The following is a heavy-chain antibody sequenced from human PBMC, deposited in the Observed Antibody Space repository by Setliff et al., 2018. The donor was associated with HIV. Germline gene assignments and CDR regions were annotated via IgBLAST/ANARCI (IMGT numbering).Heavy chain of an antibody. V-gene: IGHV1-69*13. Sequence: GASVKVSCKASGYTFTSYAISWVRQAPGQGLEWMGGIIPIFGTANYAQKFQGRVTITADESTSTAYMELSSLRSEDTAVYYCANLLVLRWEPHTRKKNGMDVWGQGTTVTVSS. CDR3: ANLLVLRWEPHTRKKNGMDV. D-gene: IGHD1-26*01. CDR1: GYTFTSYA. CDR2: IIPIFGTA. J-gene: IGHJ6*02.